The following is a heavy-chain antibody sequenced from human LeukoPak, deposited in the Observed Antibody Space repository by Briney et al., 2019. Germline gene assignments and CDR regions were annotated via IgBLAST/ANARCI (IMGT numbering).Heavy chain of an antibody. CDR2: IWYDGSNK. D-gene: IGHD7-27*01. CDR3: ARGGPTGALDY. V-gene: IGHV3-33*01. CDR1: GFTFSTYG. J-gene: IGHJ4*02. Sequence: GGSLRLSCEASGFTFSTYGMHWVRQAPGKGLEWVAVIWYDGSNKNYADSVKGRFTISRDNSKNTLYLQMNSLRAEDTAVYYCARGGPTGALDYWGQGTLVTVSS.